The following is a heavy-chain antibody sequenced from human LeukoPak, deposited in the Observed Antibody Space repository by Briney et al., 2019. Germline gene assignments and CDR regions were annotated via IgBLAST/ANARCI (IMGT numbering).Heavy chain of an antibody. J-gene: IGHJ4*02. Sequence: PGGTLRLSCAASGFTFSSYGMSWVRQAPGKGLEWVSAISGSGGSTYYADSVKGRFTISRDNSKNTLYLQMNSLRAEDTAVYYCAKDIDYDSSGSPIDYWGQGTLVTVSS. CDR3: AKDIDYDSSGSPIDY. CDR2: ISGSGGST. V-gene: IGHV3-23*01. CDR1: GFTFSSYG. D-gene: IGHD3-22*01.